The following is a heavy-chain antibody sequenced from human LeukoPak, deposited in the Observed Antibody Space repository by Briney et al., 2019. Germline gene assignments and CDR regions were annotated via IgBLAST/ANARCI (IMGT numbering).Heavy chain of an antibody. Sequence: GGSLRLSCAASGFTFSRHGMQWVRQAPGKGLEWVAAVSYDESNKYCADSVKGRFTISRDSSKNTLYLQMNSLRAEDTAVYYCAKDRWLDYTTSSRPFDHWGQGTRVTVSS. J-gene: IGHJ4*02. CDR3: AKDRWLDYTTSSRPFDH. V-gene: IGHV3-30*18. D-gene: IGHD3-3*01. CDR2: VSYDESNK. CDR1: GFTFSRHG.